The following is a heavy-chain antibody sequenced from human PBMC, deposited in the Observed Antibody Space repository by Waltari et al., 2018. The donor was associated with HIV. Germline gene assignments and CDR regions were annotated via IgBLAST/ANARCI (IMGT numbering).Heavy chain of an antibody. CDR2: MNPSTGNA. V-gene: IGHV1-8*02. J-gene: IGHJ5*02. CDR1: GYPFTNYD. Sequence: QGQLVQSGAEVQQSGASVRISCKASGYPFTNYDINWLRQATGQGLEWMGWMNPSTGNAGFAHNFQGRVVMTRDIPINTAYMELSGLTSHDAAVYYCSTSRPGAMFGDAWGQGTLVTVSS. CDR3: STSRPGAMFGDA. D-gene: IGHD3-3*01.